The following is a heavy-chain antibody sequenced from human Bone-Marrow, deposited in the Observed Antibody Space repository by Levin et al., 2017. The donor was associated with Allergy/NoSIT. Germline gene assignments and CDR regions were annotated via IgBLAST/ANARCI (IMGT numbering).Heavy chain of an antibody. CDR3: ARGGYSSSWYSSPNEYYFDY. J-gene: IGHJ4*02. V-gene: IGHV4-31*03. Sequence: SQTLSLTCTVSGGSISSGGYYWSWIRQHPGKGLEWIGYIYYSGSTYYNPSLKSRVTISVDTSKNQFSLKLSSVTAADTAVYYCARGGYSSSWYSSPNEYYFDYWGQGTLVTVSS. D-gene: IGHD6-13*01. CDR1: GGSISSGGYY. CDR2: IYYSGST.